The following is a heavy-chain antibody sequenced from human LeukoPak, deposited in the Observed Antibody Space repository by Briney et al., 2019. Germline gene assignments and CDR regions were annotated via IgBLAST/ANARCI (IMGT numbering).Heavy chain of an antibody. J-gene: IGHJ4*02. CDR2: ISRSGRNI. D-gene: IGHD2-2*01. Sequence: GGSLRLSCAASGFTFSSYEINWVRQAPGKGLEWVLYISRSGRNIYYADSVKGRFTISRDNAKNSLYLQMNSLRAEDTAVYYCARVNGGIVVVPAAPRGTYYFDYWGQGTLVTVSS. V-gene: IGHV3-48*03. CDR1: GFTFSSYE. CDR3: ARVNGGIVVVPAAPRGTYYFDY.